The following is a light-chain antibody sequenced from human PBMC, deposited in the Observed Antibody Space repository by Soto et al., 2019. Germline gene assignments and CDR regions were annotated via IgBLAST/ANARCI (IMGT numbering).Light chain of an antibody. V-gene: IGKV3-11*01. CDR1: QRVSSY. CDR3: QQRSNGPSYT. CDR2: EAS. J-gene: IGKJ2*01. Sequence: EIVLTQSPATLSLSPGERATLSCRASQRVSSYLAWYQHKPGQAPRLLIYEASNRATGIPARFSGSGSGTDFTLTISSLEPEDFAIYYCQQRSNGPSYTFGQGTKLEI.